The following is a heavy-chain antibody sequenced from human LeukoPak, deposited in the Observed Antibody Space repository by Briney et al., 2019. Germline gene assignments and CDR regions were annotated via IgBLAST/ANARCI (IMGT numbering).Heavy chain of an antibody. CDR2: IRSKAYGGTT. Sequence: GGSMRLSCAASGFTFTGYAMSWFRQAPGKGLEWVGFIRSKAYGGTTEYAASVKGRFTISRDDSKSIAYLQMNSLKTEDTAVYYCTRSPAAGTTYFQHWGQGTLVTVSS. CDR3: TRSPAAGTTYFQH. V-gene: IGHV3-49*03. CDR1: GFTFTGYA. J-gene: IGHJ1*01. D-gene: IGHD6-13*01.